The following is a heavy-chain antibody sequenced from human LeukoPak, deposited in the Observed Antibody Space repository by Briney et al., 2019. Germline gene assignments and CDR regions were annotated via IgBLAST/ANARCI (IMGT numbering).Heavy chain of an antibody. Sequence: ASVKVSCKASGYTFTSYDINWVRQATGQGLEWMGWMNPNSGNTGYAQKFQGRVTMTRNTSISTAYMELSSLRSEDTAVYYCARGGLLTDYYLGWSYFDYWGQGTLVTVSS. CDR1: GYTFTSYD. CDR3: ARGGLLTDYYLGWSYFDY. D-gene: IGHD3-9*01. J-gene: IGHJ4*02. CDR2: MNPNSGNT. V-gene: IGHV1-8*01.